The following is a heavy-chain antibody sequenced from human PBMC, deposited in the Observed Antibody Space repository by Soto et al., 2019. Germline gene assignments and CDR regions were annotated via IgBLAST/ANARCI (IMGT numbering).Heavy chain of an antibody. CDR1: GVSFTGYY. D-gene: IGHD3-3*01. CDR2: INHSGST. J-gene: IGHJ4*02. V-gene: IGHV4-34*01. Sequence: PSETLSLTCAVYGVSFTGYYWSWIRQPPGKGLEWIGEINHSGSTNYNPSVKSRVTISVDTYKKQFSLKLSSVTAADTAVYYCATSYYNFWSGYYLGYFDYRGQGTLVTVSS. CDR3: ATSYYNFWSGYYLGYFDY.